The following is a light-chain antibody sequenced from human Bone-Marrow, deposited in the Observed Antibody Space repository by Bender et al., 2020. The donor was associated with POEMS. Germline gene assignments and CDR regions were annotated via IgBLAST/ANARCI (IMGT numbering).Light chain of an antibody. CDR3: SSYRHRDNVI. CDR1: SSDVGGYNY. Sequence: QSALTQPPSASGAPGQSVTITCTGTSSDVGGYNYVSWYQQNPGKGPKLMIYEVTKRPSGVPDRFSGSKSGNTASLTVSVLRAEEEADYYCSSYRHRDNVIFGGGTKLTVL. CDR2: EVT. J-gene: IGLJ2*01. V-gene: IGLV2-8*01.